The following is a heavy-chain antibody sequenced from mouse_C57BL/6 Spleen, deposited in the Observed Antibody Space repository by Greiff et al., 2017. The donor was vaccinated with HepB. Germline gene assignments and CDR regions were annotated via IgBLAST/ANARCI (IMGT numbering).Heavy chain of an antibody. D-gene: IGHD4-1*01. Sequence: EVMLVESGGGLVKPGGSLKLSCAASGFTFSSYAMSWVRQTPDKRLEWVATISDGGSYTYYPDNVKGRFTISRDNAKNNLDLQMSHLKSEDTAMYYCARDPKLGRRAWFAYWGQGTLVTVSA. CDR2: ISDGGSYT. V-gene: IGHV5-4*01. CDR3: ARDPKLGRRAWFAY. CDR1: GFTFSSYA. J-gene: IGHJ3*01.